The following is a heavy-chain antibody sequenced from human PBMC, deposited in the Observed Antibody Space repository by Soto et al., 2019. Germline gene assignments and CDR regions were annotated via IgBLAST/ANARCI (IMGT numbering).Heavy chain of an antibody. CDR1: EFTLSSYA. D-gene: IGHD6-19*01. CDR3: AREVEYTSAFGISSSFDY. CDR2: ISKGGSNL. V-gene: IGHV3-30-3*01. J-gene: IGHJ4*02. Sequence: LKLLEIGGGLVQPGGSLRLSCAASEFTLSSYAIHWVRQAPGKGLEWVTVISKGGSNLYFADSVKGRFTISRDNSKNTLYLQMNSLRSEDTAVYYCAREVEYTSAFGISSSFDYWGQGTLVTVSS.